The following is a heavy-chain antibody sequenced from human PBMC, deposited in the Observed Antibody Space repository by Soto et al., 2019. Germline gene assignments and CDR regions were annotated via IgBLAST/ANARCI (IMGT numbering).Heavy chain of an antibody. Sequence: PGGFLRLSCAASGFTFSSYWMHWVRQAPGKGLVWDSRINSDGSSTSYADSVKGRFTISRDNAKNTLYLQMNSLRAEDTAVYYCAGPAGSSSPPINFDYWGQGTLVTVSS. CDR2: INSDGSST. CDR1: GFTFSSYW. J-gene: IGHJ4*02. V-gene: IGHV3-74*01. CDR3: AGPAGSSSPPINFDY. D-gene: IGHD6-6*01.